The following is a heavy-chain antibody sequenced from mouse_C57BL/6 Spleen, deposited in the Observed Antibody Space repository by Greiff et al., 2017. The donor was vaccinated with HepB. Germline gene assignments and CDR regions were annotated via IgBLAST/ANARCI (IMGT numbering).Heavy chain of an antibody. CDR2: IDPSDSYT. J-gene: IGHJ2*01. CDR1: GYTFTSYW. CDR3: ARGRELRYFDY. Sequence: QVQLQQPGAELVKPGASVKLSCKASGYTFTSYWMQWVKQRPGQGLEWIGQIDPSDSYTNYNQKFKGKATLTVDPSSSTAYMQLSSLTSEDSAVYDCARGRELRYFDYWGQGTTLTVSS. D-gene: IGHD4-1*01. V-gene: IGHV1-50*01.